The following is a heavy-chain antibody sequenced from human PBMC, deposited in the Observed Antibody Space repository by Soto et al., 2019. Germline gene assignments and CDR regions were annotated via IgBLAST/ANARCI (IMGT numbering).Heavy chain of an antibody. CDR1: GGTFSSYA. D-gene: IGHD3-22*01. CDR2: IIPIFGTA. Sequence: QVQLVQSGAEVKKPGSSVKVSCKASGGTFSSYAISWVRQAPGQGLEWMGGIIPIFGTANYAQKFQGRVTITADKATSTAYMELSSLRSEDTAVYYCAMPLRRDDSSGLDIWGQGTMVTVSS. J-gene: IGHJ3*02. CDR3: AMPLRRDDSSGLDI. V-gene: IGHV1-69*06.